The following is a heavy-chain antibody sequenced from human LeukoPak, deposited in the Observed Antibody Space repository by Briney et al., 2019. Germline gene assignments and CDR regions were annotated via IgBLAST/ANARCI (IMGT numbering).Heavy chain of an antibody. CDR3: AKAEYNSSPYDY. Sequence: GASLRLSCVASGFTFSSYGMHWVRQAPGKGLEWVAFIRYDGSNKYYADSVEGRFTISRDNSKNTLYLQMNSLRAEDTAVYYCAKAEYNSSPYDYWGQGTLVTVSS. CDR1: GFTFSSYG. CDR2: IRYDGSNK. V-gene: IGHV3-30*02. D-gene: IGHD6-6*01. J-gene: IGHJ4*02.